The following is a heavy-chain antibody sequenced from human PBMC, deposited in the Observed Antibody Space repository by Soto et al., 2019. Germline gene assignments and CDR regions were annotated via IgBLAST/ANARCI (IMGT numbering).Heavy chain of an antibody. V-gene: IGHV3-23*01. D-gene: IGHD3-22*01. CDR3: AKVGYYDSSGHNWFDP. J-gene: IGHJ5*02. Sequence: GRSLRRSCALGGCTLSSHVMCWLRQATRKGLEWLSAIRGGCGSTYYAGSVKGRFTLSRDNSKNTLYLQMNSLRADDTAVYYCAKVGYYDSSGHNWFDPWGQGTLVTVSS. CDR1: GCTLSSHV. CDR2: IRGGCGST.